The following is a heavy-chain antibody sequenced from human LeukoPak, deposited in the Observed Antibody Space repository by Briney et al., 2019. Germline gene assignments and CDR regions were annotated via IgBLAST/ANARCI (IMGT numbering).Heavy chain of an antibody. Sequence: SVKVSCKASGGTFSSYAISWVRQAPGQGLEWMGGIIPIFGTANYAQKFQGRVTMTTDTSTSTAYMELRSLRSDDTAVYYCALDDIVWGSYRYRYFDYWGQGTLVTVSS. J-gene: IGHJ4*02. D-gene: IGHD3-16*02. V-gene: IGHV1-69*05. CDR1: GGTFSSYA. CDR3: ALDDIVWGSYRYRYFDY. CDR2: IIPIFGTA.